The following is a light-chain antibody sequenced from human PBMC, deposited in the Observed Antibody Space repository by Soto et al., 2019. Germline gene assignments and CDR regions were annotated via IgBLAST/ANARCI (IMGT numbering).Light chain of an antibody. V-gene: IGLV3-21*02. CDR2: DDG. CDR3: KVWDSSSDHPV. Sequence: SYELTQPPSVSVAPGQTATITCGGNNIGIKSVQWYQQKPGQAPVLVVHDDGDRPSGIPERVSGSNSGNTATLTISRVEAGDEADYYCKVWDSSSDHPVFGGGTKLTVL. J-gene: IGLJ3*02. CDR1: NIGIKS.